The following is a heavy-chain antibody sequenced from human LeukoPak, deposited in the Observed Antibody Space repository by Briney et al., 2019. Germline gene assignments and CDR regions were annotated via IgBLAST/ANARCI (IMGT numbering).Heavy chain of an antibody. Sequence: SETLSLTCTVSGGSISSGGYYWSWIRQPPGKGLEWIGYIYYSGSTNYNPSLKSRVTISVDTSKNQFSLKLSSVTAADTAVYYCARDYLMVRGVKGWFDPWGQGTLVTVSS. CDR3: ARDYLMVRGVKGWFDP. V-gene: IGHV4-61*08. J-gene: IGHJ5*02. CDR1: GGSISSGGYY. D-gene: IGHD3-10*01. CDR2: IYYSGST.